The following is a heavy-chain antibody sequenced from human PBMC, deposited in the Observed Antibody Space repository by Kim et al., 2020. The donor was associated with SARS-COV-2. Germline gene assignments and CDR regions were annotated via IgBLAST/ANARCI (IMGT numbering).Heavy chain of an antibody. Sequence: TANYAQKFQGRVTITADESTSTAYMELSSLRSEDTAVYYCATGRDYYGSYWGQGTLVTVSS. CDR3: ATGRDYYGSY. D-gene: IGHD3-10*01. V-gene: IGHV1-69*01. CDR2: TA. J-gene: IGHJ4*02.